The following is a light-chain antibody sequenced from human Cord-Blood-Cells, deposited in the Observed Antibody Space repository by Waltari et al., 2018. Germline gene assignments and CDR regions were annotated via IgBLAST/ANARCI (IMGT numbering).Light chain of an antibody. CDR2: EGS. J-gene: IGLJ1*01. Sequence: QSALTQPASVSGSPGQSITISCTGTSSYVGSYNLVSWYQQHPGKAPKLMIYEGSKRPSGVYNRVSGYKSGNTASLTISGLQAEDEADYYCCSYAGSSTYVFGTGTKVTVL. CDR1: SSYVGSYNL. V-gene: IGLV2-23*01. CDR3: CSYAGSSTYV.